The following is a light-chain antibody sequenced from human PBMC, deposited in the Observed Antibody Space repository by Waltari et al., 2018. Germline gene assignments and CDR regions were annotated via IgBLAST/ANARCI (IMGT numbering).Light chain of an antibody. CDR3: CSYVGSSTSYV. J-gene: IGLJ1*01. CDR2: QAS. Sequence: QSALTQPASVSGSPGQSITISCTGVSNDVGTDNLVAWYQQYPARAPQLMTYQASKRPSGVSNRFSGSRSGNTASLTISGPQAEDEADYFCCSYVGSSTSYVFGIGTKVTVL. V-gene: IGLV2-23*01. CDR1: SNDVGTDNL.